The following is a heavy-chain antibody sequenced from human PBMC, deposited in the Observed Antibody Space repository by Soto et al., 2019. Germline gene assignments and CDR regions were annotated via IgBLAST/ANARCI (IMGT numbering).Heavy chain of an antibody. D-gene: IGHD6-13*01. V-gene: IGHV3-9*01. CDR1: GFTFDDYA. Sequence: GGSLRLSCAASGFTFDDYAMHWVRQAPGKGLEWVESNSCNRGSIGYAASVKVQFPISRDNANNSLSLQMNSLRPEDTALYYCVKDKWYNNTWYLDYWGQGTLVTVSS. CDR3: VKDKWYNNTWYLDY. CDR2: NSCNRGSI. J-gene: IGHJ4*01.